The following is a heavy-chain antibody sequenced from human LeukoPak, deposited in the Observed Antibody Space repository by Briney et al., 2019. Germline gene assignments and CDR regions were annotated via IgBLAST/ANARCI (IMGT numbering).Heavy chain of an antibody. CDR1: GYAFTRHY. Sequence: GASVKVSCKASGYAFTRHYMHWVRQAPGQGLEWMGLINPSGSSTIYAQKFQGRVTMTRDMSTSTDYMELSSLRSEDTAAYYCARANYYGSGSKFDYWGQGTLVTVSS. CDR3: ARANYYGSGSKFDY. J-gene: IGHJ4*02. CDR2: INPSGSST. D-gene: IGHD3-10*01. V-gene: IGHV1-46*01.